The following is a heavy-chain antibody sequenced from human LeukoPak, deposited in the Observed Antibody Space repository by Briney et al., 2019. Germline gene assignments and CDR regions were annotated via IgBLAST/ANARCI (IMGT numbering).Heavy chain of an antibody. CDR1: GGSFSGYY. V-gene: IGHV4-34*01. D-gene: IGHD3-9*01. J-gene: IGHJ4*02. Sequence: SETLSLTCAVYGGSFSGYYWSWIRQPPGKGLEWIGEINHSGSTNYNPSLKSRVTISVDTSKNQFSLKLSSVTAADTAVYYCARTTGNSSFYDYWGQGTLVTVSS. CDR3: ARTTGNSSFYDY. CDR2: INHSGST.